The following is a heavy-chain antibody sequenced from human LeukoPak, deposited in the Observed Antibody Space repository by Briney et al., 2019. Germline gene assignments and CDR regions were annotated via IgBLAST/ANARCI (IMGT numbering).Heavy chain of an antibody. D-gene: IGHD3-22*01. CDR3: VRLRRNSDTSGYYYYYDF. CDR2: ISVRSNYI. Sequence: GGSLRLSCVASGYTFSSFSVNWVRQAPGKGLEWVSSISVRSNYIYYADSVRGRFSISRDDARDSLFLQMNSLRAEDTAVYYCVRLRRNSDTSGYYYYYDFWGQGTLVTVSS. V-gene: IGHV3-21*01. CDR1: GYTFSSFS. J-gene: IGHJ4*02.